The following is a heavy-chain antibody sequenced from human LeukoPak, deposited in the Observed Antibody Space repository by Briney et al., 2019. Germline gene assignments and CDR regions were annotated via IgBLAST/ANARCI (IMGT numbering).Heavy chain of an antibody. V-gene: IGHV1-8*01. CDR2: MDPNSVNT. Sequence: ASLKASCKASGYTFTSYDINWVRQATRQGLEWMRWMDPNSVNTGYAQKFQGRVTMTRNTSVSTAYMELSSLRSEDTAVYYFFFFQAEDGIRDLDDYWGQGTLVTVSS. D-gene: IGHD3-9*01. CDR1: GYTFTSYD. J-gene: IGHJ4*02. CDR3: FFFQAEDGIRDLDDY.